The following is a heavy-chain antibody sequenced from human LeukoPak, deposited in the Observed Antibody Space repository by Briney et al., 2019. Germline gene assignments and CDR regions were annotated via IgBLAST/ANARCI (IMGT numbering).Heavy chain of an antibody. CDR1: GFTFSSYA. D-gene: IGHD7-27*01. Sequence: GGSLRLSCAASGFTFSSYAMSWVRQAPGRGLEWVSAISGSGGSTYYADSVKGRFTISRDNSKNTLYLQMNSLRAEDTAVYYCAKPSTPLTGEGYFDYWGQGTLVTVSS. J-gene: IGHJ4*02. CDR2: ISGSGGST. V-gene: IGHV3-23*01. CDR3: AKPSTPLTGEGYFDY.